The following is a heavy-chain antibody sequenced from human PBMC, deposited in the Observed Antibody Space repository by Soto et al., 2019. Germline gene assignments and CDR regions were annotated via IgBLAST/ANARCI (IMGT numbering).Heavy chain of an antibody. J-gene: IGHJ2*01. CDR2: ISPNGRNT. CDR3: FFFQTEDGIRDYVPVSAVQLNLSSDL. V-gene: IGHV3-23*01. Sequence: KGLEWVSAISPNGRNTYYIDSVKGRFTISRDNSKNTLYLQMNSLRVEDTAMYFFFFFQTEDGIRDYVPVSAVQLNLSSDL. D-gene: IGHD3-16*01.